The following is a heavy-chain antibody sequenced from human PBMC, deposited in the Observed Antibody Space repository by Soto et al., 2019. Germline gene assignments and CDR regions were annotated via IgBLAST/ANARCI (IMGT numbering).Heavy chain of an antibody. CDR3: ARQQQSGELPLLDY. D-gene: IGHD1-26*01. CDR2: IHYSGST. V-gene: IGHV4-39*01. J-gene: IGHJ4*02. Sequence: SATLSLTCTVSGGSISSSSYYWGWIRQPPGKGLEWIGSIHYSGSTYYNPSLKSRVTISVDTSKNQFSLKLSSVTAADTAVYYCARQQQSGELPLLDYWGQGTLVTVSS. CDR1: GGSISSSSYY.